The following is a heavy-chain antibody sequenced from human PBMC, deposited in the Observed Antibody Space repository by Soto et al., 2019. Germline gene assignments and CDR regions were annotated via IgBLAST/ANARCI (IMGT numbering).Heavy chain of an antibody. J-gene: IGHJ5*02. Sequence: NPGGSLRLSCAASGFTFGASYMSWIRQAPGKGLEWLSYISPGSRYPAYADSVKGRFTISRDNAKRSMYLQMMSLTAEDTAIYYCVRGGGGGLFDPWGQGTMVTVSS. V-gene: IGHV3-11*06. CDR2: ISPGSRYP. CDR1: GFTFGASY. CDR3: VRGGGGGLFDP. D-gene: IGHD2-15*01.